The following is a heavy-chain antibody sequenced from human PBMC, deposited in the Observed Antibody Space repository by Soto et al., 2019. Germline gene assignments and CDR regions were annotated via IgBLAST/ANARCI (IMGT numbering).Heavy chain of an antibody. CDR1: GFTFSSYA. J-gene: IGHJ4*02. Sequence: PGGSLRLSCAASGFTFSSYAMSWVRQAPGKGLEWVSAISGSGGSTYYADSVKGRFTISRDNSKNTLYLQMNSLRAGDTAVYYCAKDARSSSWCHGDYWGQGTLVTVYS. CDR3: AKDARSSSWCHGDY. CDR2: ISGSGGST. V-gene: IGHV3-23*01. D-gene: IGHD6-13*01.